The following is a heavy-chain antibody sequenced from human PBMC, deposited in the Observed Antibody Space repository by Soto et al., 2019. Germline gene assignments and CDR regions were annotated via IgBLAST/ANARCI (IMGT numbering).Heavy chain of an antibody. CDR2: ISWDGGST. Sequence: EVQLVESGGVVVQPGGSLRLSCAASGFTFDDYTMHWVRQAPVKGLEWVSLISWDGGSTYYADSVKGRFTISRDNSKNSLYLQMNSLRTEDTALYYCAKEWARDGYNYGVDYWGQGTLVTVSS. CDR1: GFTFDDYT. V-gene: IGHV3-43*01. J-gene: IGHJ4*02. D-gene: IGHD5-12*01. CDR3: AKEWARDGYNYGVDY.